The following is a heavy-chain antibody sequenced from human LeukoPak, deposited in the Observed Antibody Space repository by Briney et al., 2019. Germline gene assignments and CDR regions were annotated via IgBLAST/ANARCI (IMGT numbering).Heavy chain of an antibody. CDR1: GLTFSGYN. Sequence: PGGSLRLSCAASGLTFSGYNMNWVRQAPGKGLEWVSSISGRGGYIFYADSVKGRFTISRDNAKNSLYLQMNSLRVEDTAVYYCGRDKGDGSYYGMDVWGQGTTVIVSS. V-gene: IGHV3-21*01. CDR2: ISGRGGYI. J-gene: IGHJ6*02. CDR3: GRDKGDGSYYGMDV. D-gene: IGHD5-24*01.